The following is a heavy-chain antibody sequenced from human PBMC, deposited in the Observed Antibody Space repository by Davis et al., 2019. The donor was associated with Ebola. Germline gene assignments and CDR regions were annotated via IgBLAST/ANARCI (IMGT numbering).Heavy chain of an antibody. Sequence: MPSETLSLTCAVYGGSFSGYYWSWIRQPPGKGLEWIGEINHSGSTNYNPSLKSRVTISVDTSKNQFSLNLSSVTAADTAVYYCARDAISSGYASWGQGTLVTVSS. J-gene: IGHJ5*02. V-gene: IGHV4-34*01. D-gene: IGHD5-12*01. CDR3: ARDAISSGYAS. CDR2: INHSGST. CDR1: GGSFSGYY.